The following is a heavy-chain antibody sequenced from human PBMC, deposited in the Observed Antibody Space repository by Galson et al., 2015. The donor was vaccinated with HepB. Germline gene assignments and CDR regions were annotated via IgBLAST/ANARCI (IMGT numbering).Heavy chain of an antibody. V-gene: IGHV1-18*01. CDR3: ARDAGSSFAAAGILYCYGMDV. CDR1: GYTFPRYG. CDR2: IRAYNGNT. J-gene: IGHJ6*02. Sequence: KVSCKASGYTFPRYGYRWVRQAPGPGLGWMGWIRAYNGNTKYGQELQGRVTMNTETFKSTAYMELRSLRSDDTAVYYCARDAGSSFAAAGILYCYGMDVWGQGTTVTVSS. D-gene: IGHD6-13*01.